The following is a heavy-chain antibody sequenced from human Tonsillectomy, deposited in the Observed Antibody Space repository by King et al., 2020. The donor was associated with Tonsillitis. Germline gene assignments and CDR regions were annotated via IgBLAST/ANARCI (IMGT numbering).Heavy chain of an antibody. CDR2: IFYSGFT. CDR3: ARLIGDFYCFER. CDR1: GGSVSSGSYY. D-gene: IGHD2-21*02. Sequence: QLQESGPGLVKPSETLSLTCSVSGGSVSSGSYYWSWIRQPPGKGLEWIGNIFYSGFTHYNASLQSRVTMSVDTSKNQFSLKLSSVTATDTAVYYCARLIGDFYCFERWGQGTMVTVSS. J-gene: IGHJ3*02. V-gene: IGHV4-61*01.